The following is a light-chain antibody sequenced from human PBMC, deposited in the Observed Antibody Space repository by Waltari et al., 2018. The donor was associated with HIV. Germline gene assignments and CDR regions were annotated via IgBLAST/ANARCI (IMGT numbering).Light chain of an antibody. CDR3: ASHAGSKDV. Sequence: QSALTQPPSASGSPGQSVTISCTGSSSDVGGYNYVSWYQQHPGKAPKLIIYEVTKRPSGVPDRFSGSKSGNTASLTVSGLQAEDEADYYCASHAGSKDVFGGGTKLTVL. J-gene: IGLJ2*01. CDR2: EVT. CDR1: SSDVGGYNY. V-gene: IGLV2-8*01.